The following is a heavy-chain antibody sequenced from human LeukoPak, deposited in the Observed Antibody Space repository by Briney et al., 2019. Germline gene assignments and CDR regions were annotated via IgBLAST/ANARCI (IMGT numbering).Heavy chain of an antibody. V-gene: IGHV3-30*18. J-gene: IGHJ6*02. CDR2: ISYDGSNK. CDR1: GFTFSSYG. Sequence: ARSLRLSCAASGFTFSSYGMHWVRQAPGKGLEWVAVISYDGSNKYYADSVKGRFTISRDNSKNTLYLQMNSLRAEDTAVYYCAKANILTGYYPQYDYYGMDVWGQGTTVTVSS. CDR3: AKANILTGYYPQYDYYGMDV. D-gene: IGHD3-9*01.